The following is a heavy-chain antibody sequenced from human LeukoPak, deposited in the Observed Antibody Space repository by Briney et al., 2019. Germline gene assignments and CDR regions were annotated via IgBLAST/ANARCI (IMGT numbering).Heavy chain of an antibody. CDR2: IKQDGSEK. CDR1: GFTFSSYW. J-gene: IGHJ3*02. V-gene: IGHV3-7*03. Sequence: GGSLRLSCAASGFTFSSYWMSWVRQAPGKGLEWVANIKQDGSEKYYVDSVKGRFTISRDNAKNSLYLQMNSLKTEDTAVYYCTREAGIAFVTSNADAFDIWGQGTMVTVFS. D-gene: IGHD6-13*01. CDR3: TREAGIAFVTSNADAFDI.